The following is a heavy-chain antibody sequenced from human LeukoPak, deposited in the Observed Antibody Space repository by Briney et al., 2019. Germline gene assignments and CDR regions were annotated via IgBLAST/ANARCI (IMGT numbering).Heavy chain of an antibody. J-gene: IGHJ4*02. CDR3: ARLVTTRKHFDY. Sequence: SETLSLTCAVYGGSFSGYYWSWIHQPPGKGLEWIGEINHSGSTNYNPSLKSRVTISVDTSKNQFSLKLSSVTAADTAVYYCARLVTTRKHFDYWGQGTLVTVSS. CDR2: INHSGST. D-gene: IGHD2-21*02. V-gene: IGHV4-34*01. CDR1: GGSFSGYY.